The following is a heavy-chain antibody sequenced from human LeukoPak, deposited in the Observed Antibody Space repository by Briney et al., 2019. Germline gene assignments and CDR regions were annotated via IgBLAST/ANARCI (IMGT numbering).Heavy chain of an antibody. CDR1: GGSISSYY. CDR3: AREPEKGIAAAGSGNYFDY. Sequence: TSETLSLTCTVSGGSISSYYWSWIRQPPGKGLEWIGYIYYSGSTNYNPSLKSRVTISVDTSKNQFSLKLSSVTAADTAVYYCAREPEKGIAAAGSGNYFDYWGQGTLVTVFS. D-gene: IGHD6-13*01. V-gene: IGHV4-59*01. CDR2: IYYSGST. J-gene: IGHJ4*02.